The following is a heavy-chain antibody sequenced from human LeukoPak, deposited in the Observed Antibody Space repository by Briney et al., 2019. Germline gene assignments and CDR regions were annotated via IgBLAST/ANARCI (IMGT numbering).Heavy chain of an antibody. CDR3: ARASEYSRGWFYFDS. J-gene: IGHJ4*02. Sequence: GESLKISCKGSGYSFTNYWIGWVRQMPGKGLEWMGIIYPGDSDTRYSPSFQGQVTISADKSISTAYLQWSSLKASDTAMFYCARASEYSRGWFYFDSWGQGTLVTVSS. D-gene: IGHD6-19*01. CDR2: IYPGDSDT. V-gene: IGHV5-51*01. CDR1: GYSFTNYW.